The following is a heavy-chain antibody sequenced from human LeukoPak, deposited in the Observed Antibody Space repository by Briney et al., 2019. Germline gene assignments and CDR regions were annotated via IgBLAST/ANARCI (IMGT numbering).Heavy chain of an antibody. V-gene: IGHV1-24*01. Sequence: ASVKVSCKVSGYTLTELSMHWVRQAPGKGLEWRGGFDPEDGETIYAQKFQGRVTMTEDTSTHTAYIELSSLRSEDTAVYYCAALWSGYYFDYWGQGTLVTVSS. CDR2: FDPEDGET. CDR1: GYTLTELS. J-gene: IGHJ4*02. CDR3: AALWSGYYFDY. D-gene: IGHD3-3*01.